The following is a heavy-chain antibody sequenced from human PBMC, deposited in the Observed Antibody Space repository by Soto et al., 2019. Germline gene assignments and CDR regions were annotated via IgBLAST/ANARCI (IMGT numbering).Heavy chain of an antibody. J-gene: IGHJ6*02. Sequence: PSETLSLTCAVSGYSISSGYYWGWIRQPPGKGLEWIGSIYHSGSTYYNPSLKSRVTISVDTSKNQFSLKLSSVTAADTAVYYCARDKSIAVAGTLDVWGQGTTVTVSS. CDR1: GYSISSGYY. CDR2: IYHSGST. D-gene: IGHD6-19*01. V-gene: IGHV4-38-2*02. CDR3: ARDKSIAVAGTLDV.